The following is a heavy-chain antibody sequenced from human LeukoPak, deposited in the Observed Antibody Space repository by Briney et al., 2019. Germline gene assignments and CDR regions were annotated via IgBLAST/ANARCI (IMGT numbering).Heavy chain of an antibody. J-gene: IGHJ4*02. CDR3: ARDHDYTFDY. CDR1: GFTFSIYW. Sequence: TGGSLRLSCTASGFTFSIYWMSWVRQAPGKGLGWVANIKGDGGERYYVDSVKGRFTISRDNAKNSLYLQMNSLRGEDTAIYYCARDHDYTFDYWGQGTLVSVSS. CDR2: IKGDGGER. D-gene: IGHD4-11*01. V-gene: IGHV3-7*01.